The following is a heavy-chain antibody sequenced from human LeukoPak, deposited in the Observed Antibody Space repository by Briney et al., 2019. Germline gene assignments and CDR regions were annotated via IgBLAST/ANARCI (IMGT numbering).Heavy chain of an antibody. Sequence: TLSLTCTVSGGSISSYYWSWIRQPPGQALEWLARIDWDDDKDYSTSLRTRLTISKDTSKSQVVLTMTNMDHVDTATYFCARILSYGSGNYGVDVWGHGTTVTVSS. V-gene: IGHV2-70*11. J-gene: IGHJ6*02. CDR2: IDWDDDK. D-gene: IGHD3-10*01. CDR3: ARILSYGSGNYGVDV. CDR1: GGSISSYYW.